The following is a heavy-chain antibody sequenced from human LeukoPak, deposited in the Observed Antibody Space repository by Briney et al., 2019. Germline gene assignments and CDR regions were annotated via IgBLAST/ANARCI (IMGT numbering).Heavy chain of an antibody. D-gene: IGHD4-11*01. CDR1: GFTFSSYS. Sequence: GGSLRLSCAASGFTFSSYSMNWVRQAPGKGLEWVSSISSSSYIYYADSVKGRFTISRDNAKNSLYLQMNSLRAEDTAVYYCARGGTYSNQIDYWGQGTLVTVSS. CDR3: ARGGTYSNQIDY. CDR2: ISSSSYI. J-gene: IGHJ4*02. V-gene: IGHV3-21*01.